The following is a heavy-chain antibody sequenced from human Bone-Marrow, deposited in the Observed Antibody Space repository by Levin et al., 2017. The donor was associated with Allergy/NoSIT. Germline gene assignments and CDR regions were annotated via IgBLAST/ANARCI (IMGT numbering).Heavy chain of an antibody. CDR1: GGSFSGYY. CDR2: INHSGST. J-gene: IGHJ6*03. Sequence: SQTLSLTCAVYGGSFSGYYWSWIRQPPGKGLEWIGEINHSGSTNYNPSLKSRVTISVDTSKNQFSLKLSSVTAADTAVYYCASFPKLGYCSSTSCYRHYYYYMDVWGKGTTVTVSS. V-gene: IGHV4-34*01. D-gene: IGHD2-2*01. CDR3: ASFPKLGYCSSTSCYRHYYYYMDV.